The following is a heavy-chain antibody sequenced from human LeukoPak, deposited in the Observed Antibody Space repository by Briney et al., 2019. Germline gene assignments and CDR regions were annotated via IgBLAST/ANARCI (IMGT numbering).Heavy chain of an antibody. CDR2: ISSSSSYI. CDR3: ARDITYYDSSGYYPFDY. Sequence: PGGSLRLSCAASGFTFSSYSMNWVRQAPGKGLEWGSSISSSSSYIYSADSVKGRFTISRDNAKNSLYLQMNSLRAEDTAVYYCARDITYYDSSGYYPFDYWGQGTLVTVSS. CDR1: GFTFSSYS. V-gene: IGHV3-21*01. J-gene: IGHJ4*02. D-gene: IGHD3-22*01.